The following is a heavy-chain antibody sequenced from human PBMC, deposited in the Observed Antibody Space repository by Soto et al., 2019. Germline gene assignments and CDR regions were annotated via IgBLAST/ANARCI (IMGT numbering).Heavy chain of an antibody. CDR3: AKDVGLYSGYDFGFDY. Sequence: GGSLRLSCAASGFTFSSYGMHWVRQAPGKGLEWVAVISYDGSNKYYADSVKGRFTISRDNSKNTLYLQMNSLRAEDTAVYYCAKDVGLYSGYDFGFDYWGQGTLVTVSS. D-gene: IGHD5-12*01. V-gene: IGHV3-30*18. J-gene: IGHJ4*02. CDR1: GFTFSSYG. CDR2: ISYDGSNK.